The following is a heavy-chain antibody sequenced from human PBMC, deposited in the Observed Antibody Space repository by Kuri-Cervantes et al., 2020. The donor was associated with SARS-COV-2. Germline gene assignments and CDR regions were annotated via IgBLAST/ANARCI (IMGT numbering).Heavy chain of an antibody. Sequence: GESLKISCAASGFTFSGHWIHWVRQAPGKGLVWVPRITPDGSYTNNADSVKGRFTLSRDNAKNMLFLQMNSLRAEDTAVYYCARDRPFGVVIGGMDVWGQGTTVTVSS. J-gene: IGHJ6*02. CDR3: ARDRPFGVVIGGMDV. D-gene: IGHD3-3*01. V-gene: IGHV3-74*01. CDR1: GFTFSGHW. CDR2: ITPDGSYT.